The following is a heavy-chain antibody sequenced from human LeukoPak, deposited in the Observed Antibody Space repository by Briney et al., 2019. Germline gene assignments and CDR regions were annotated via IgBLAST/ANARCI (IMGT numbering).Heavy chain of an antibody. CDR1: GGTFSSYA. Sequence: GASVKVSCKASGGTFSSYAISWVRQAPGQGLEWMGGIIPIFGTANYAQKFQGRVTITADESTSTAYMELSSLRSEDTAVYYCASSGAAAGFYYYYMDVWGKGTTVTISS. CDR3: ASSGAAAGFYYYYMDV. D-gene: IGHD6-13*01. V-gene: IGHV1-69*13. J-gene: IGHJ6*03. CDR2: IIPIFGTA.